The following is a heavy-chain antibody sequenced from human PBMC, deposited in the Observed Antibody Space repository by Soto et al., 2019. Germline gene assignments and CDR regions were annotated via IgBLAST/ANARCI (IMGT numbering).Heavy chain of an antibody. CDR2: ISYDGSNK. Sequence: QVQLVESGGGVVQPGRSLRLSCAASGFTFSSYAMHWVRQAPGKGLEWVAVISYDGSNKYYADSVKGRFTISRDNSKNTLYLQMNSLRAEDTAVYYCARDGLRDYGVDYWGQGTLVTVSS. CDR1: GFTFSSYA. V-gene: IGHV3-30-3*01. D-gene: IGHD4-17*01. J-gene: IGHJ4*02. CDR3: ARDGLRDYGVDY.